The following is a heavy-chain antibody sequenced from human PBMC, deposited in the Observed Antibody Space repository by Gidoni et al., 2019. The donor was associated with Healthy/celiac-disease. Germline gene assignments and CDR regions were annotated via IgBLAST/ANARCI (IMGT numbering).Heavy chain of an antibody. D-gene: IGHD1-26*01. CDR2: IIPIFGTA. CDR3: ARDVGATSGHFDY. V-gene: IGHV1-69*01. J-gene: IGHJ4*02. Sequence: QVQLVQSGAEVKKPGSSVKFSCKASAGTLSSYAISCVRQSPGQGLEWMGGIIPIFGTANYAQKFQGRVTITADESTSTAYVELSSLRSEDTAVYYCARDVGATSGHFDYWGQGTLVTVSS. CDR1: AGTLSSYA.